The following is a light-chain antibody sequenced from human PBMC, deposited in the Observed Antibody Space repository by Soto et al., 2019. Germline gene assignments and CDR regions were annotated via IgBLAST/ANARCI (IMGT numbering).Light chain of an antibody. CDR3: QQYNNWRT. CDR1: QSVSSN. V-gene: IGKV3-15*01. CDR2: GAS. J-gene: IGKJ1*01. Sequence: EIVMTQSPATLSVSPGERATPSCRASQSVSSNLAWYQQKPGQPPRLLIHGASTRATGIPARFSGSGSGTEFTLTIYSLQSEDSAVYYCQQYNNWRTFGQGTKVDIK.